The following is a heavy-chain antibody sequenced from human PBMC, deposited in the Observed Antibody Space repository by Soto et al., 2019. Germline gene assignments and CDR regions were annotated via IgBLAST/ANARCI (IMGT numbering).Heavy chain of an antibody. Sequence: EVQLVESGGGLVQPGGSLRLSCAASGFTFKTYYMHWVRQAPGKGPEYVSAISSSGDSTYYADSVKGRFTISRDNSKNTMYLQMGSLRVEDMAFYYCARGIYFGSDRYYFDYWGQGALVTVSS. V-gene: IGHV3-64*07. CDR3: ARGIYFGSDRYYFDY. CDR1: GFTFKTYY. D-gene: IGHD3-10*01. J-gene: IGHJ4*02. CDR2: ISSSGDST.